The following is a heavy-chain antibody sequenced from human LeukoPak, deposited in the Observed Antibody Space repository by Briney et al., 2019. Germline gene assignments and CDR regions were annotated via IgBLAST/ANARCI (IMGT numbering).Heavy chain of an antibody. V-gene: IGHV1-2*02. CDR2: INPNSGGT. Sequence: ASVKVSCKASGYTFASYYMHWVRQAPGQGLEWMGIINPNSGGTNYAQKFQGRVTMTRDTSISTAYMELSRLRSDDTAVYYCARGLRPGEYYYMDVWGKGTTVTVSS. J-gene: IGHJ6*03. D-gene: IGHD3-16*01. CDR1: GYTFASYY. CDR3: ARGLRPGEYYYMDV.